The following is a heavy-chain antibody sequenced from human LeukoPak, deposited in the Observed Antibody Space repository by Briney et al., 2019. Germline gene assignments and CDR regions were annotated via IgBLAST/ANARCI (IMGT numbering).Heavy chain of an antibody. D-gene: IGHD6-13*01. J-gene: IGHJ5*02. CDR2: INPNSGAT. Sequence: ASVKVSCKASGYTFTAVSIHWVRQAPGQGLEWMGWINPNSGATNYAQKFQGRVTMTRDTSISTAYMELSRLRSDDTAVYYCARAHLIAAAGYNWFDPWGQGTLVTVSS. V-gene: IGHV1-2*02. CDR1: GYTFTAVS. CDR3: ARAHLIAAAGYNWFDP.